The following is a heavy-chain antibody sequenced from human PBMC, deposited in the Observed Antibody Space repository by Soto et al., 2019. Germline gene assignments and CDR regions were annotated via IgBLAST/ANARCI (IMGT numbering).Heavy chain of an antibody. CDR2: IYHSGST. J-gene: IGHJ6*02. CDR1: GYSISSGYY. V-gene: IGHV4-38-2*01. D-gene: IGHD5-12*01. CDR3: AASAPPATNYYYAMDV. Sequence: SETLSLTCAVSGYSISSGYYWGWIRQPPGKGLEWIGSIYHSGSTYYNPSLKSRVTISVDTSKNQFSLKLSSVTAADTAVYYCAASAPPATNYYYAMDVWGQGTTVTVSS.